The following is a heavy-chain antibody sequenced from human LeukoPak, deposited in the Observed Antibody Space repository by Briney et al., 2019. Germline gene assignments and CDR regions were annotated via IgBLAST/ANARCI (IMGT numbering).Heavy chain of an antibody. CDR2: TSYDGSNK. J-gene: IGHJ4*02. Sequence: PGGSLRLSCAASGFTFSSYTIHWVRQAPGKGLEWVSVTSYDGSNKYYADSVKGRFTISGDSSKNTLYLQMNSLRAEDTAVYYCAREDSAGNYFDYWGQGTLVTVYS. V-gene: IGHV3-30-3*01. CDR3: AREDSAGNYFDY. D-gene: IGHD5-18*01. CDR1: GFTFSSYT.